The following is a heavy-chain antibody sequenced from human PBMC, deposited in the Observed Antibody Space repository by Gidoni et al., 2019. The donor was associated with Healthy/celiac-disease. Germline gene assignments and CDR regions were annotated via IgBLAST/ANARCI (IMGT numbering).Heavy chain of an antibody. CDR3: ARDIRGSSGYSYYFDY. CDR1: GYTFPSYY. V-gene: IGHV1-46*01. D-gene: IGHD3-22*01. Sequence: QVQLVQSGAEVKKPGASVKVSCKASGYTFPSYYMHWVRQAPGQGLEWMGIINPSGGSTSYAQKFQGRVNMTRDTSTSTVYMELSSLRSEDTAVYYCARDIRGSSGYSYYFDYWGQGTLVTVSS. J-gene: IGHJ4*02. CDR2: INPSGGST.